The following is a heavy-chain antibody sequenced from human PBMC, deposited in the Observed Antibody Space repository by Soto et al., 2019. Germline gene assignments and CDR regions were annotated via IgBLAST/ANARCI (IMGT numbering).Heavy chain of an antibody. Sequence: SETLCVTCTVSGGFISRSSYYGGWIRQPPGKGLEWIGSIYYSGSTYYNPSLKSRVTISVDTSKNQFSLKLSSVTAADTAVYYCARTTVTLPYYYYYYMDVWGKGTTVTVSS. D-gene: IGHD4-4*01. V-gene: IGHV4-39*01. J-gene: IGHJ6*03. CDR3: ARTTVTLPYYYYYYMDV. CDR2: IYYSGST. CDR1: GGFISRSSYY.